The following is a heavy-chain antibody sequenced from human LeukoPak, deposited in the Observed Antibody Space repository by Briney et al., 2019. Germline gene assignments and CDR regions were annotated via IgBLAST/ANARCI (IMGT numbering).Heavy chain of an antibody. CDR1: GFTFSSYA. CDR2: ISGSGGST. D-gene: IGHD6-13*01. Sequence: GGSLRLSCAASGFTFSSYAMSWVRQAPGKGLEWVSAISGSGGSTYYADSVKGRFTISRDNSKNTLYLQLNSLGAEDSALYYCARGRAAAGTYFDYWGPGTLVTVSS. CDR3: ARGRAAAGTYFDY. V-gene: IGHV3-23*01. J-gene: IGHJ4*02.